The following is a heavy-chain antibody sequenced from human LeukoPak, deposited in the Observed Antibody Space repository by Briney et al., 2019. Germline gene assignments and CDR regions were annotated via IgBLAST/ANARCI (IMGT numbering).Heavy chain of an antibody. CDR1: GFTFSSYS. J-gene: IGHJ4*02. D-gene: IGHD5-24*01. Sequence: GGSLRLSCAASGFTFSSYSMNWVRQAPGKGLEWVSYISSSSSTIYYADSVKGRFTISRDSAKNSLYLQMNSLRAEDTAVYYCARSPRRDGYSFDYWGQGTLVTVSS. CDR3: ARSPRRDGYSFDY. CDR2: ISSSSSTI. V-gene: IGHV3-48*01.